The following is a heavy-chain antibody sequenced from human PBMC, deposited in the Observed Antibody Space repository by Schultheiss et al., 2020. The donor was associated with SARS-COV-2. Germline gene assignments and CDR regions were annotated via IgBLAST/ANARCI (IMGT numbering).Heavy chain of an antibody. V-gene: IGHV3-21*01. J-gene: IGHJ6*02. CDR2: ISSSSSYI. CDR1: GFTFSTYA. Sequence: GGSLRLSCAASGFTFSTYAMSWVRQAPGKGLEWVSSISSSSSYIYYADSVKGRFTISRDNAKTSLYLQMNSLRAEDTAVYYCARVGLEVEPQDNYYHGMDVWGQGTTVTVSS. CDR3: ARVGLEVEPQDNYYHGMDV. D-gene: IGHD1-1*01.